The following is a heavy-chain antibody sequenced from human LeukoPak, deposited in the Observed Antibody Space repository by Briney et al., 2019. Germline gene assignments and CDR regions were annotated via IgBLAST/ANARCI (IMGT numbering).Heavy chain of an antibody. D-gene: IGHD3-10*01. V-gene: IGHV4-39*07. J-gene: IGHJ5*02. Sequence: SETLSLTCTVSGGSISSSSYYWGWIRQPPGKGLEWIRSIYYSGSTYYNPSLKSRVTISVDRSKNQFSLKLSSVTAADTAVYYCARDRGTMVRGVPAPATDWFDPWGQGTLVTVSS. CDR1: GGSISSSSYY. CDR3: ARDRGTMVRGVPAPATDWFDP. CDR2: IYYSGST.